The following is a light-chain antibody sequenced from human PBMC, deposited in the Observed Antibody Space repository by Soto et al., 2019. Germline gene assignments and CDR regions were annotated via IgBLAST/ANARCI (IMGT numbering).Light chain of an antibody. CDR1: RSISNY. CDR3: QQSYSVPR. J-gene: IGKJ1*01. V-gene: IGKV1-39*01. Sequence: DIQMTQSPSSLSASVGDRVTITCRASRSISNYLNWYQQKSGKAPILLIYAASSLQTGVPSRFTGTGTGTAFTLTITSMQPEDSATYYCQQSYSVPRFGQGTRVDLK. CDR2: AAS.